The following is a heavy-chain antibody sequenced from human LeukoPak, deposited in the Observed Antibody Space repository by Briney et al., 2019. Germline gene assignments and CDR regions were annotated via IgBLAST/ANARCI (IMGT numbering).Heavy chain of an antibody. D-gene: IGHD4-17*01. CDR2: ISGSGGST. CDR1: GFTFSSYA. Sequence: GGSLRLSCAASGFTFSSYAMSWVRQAPGKGLEWVSAISGSGGSTYYADSVKGRFTISRDNSKSTLYLQMNSLRAEDTAVYYCARDHRSGMTAVSTGFDYWGQGTLVTVSS. J-gene: IGHJ4*02. CDR3: ARDHRSGMTAVSTGFDY. V-gene: IGHV3-23*01.